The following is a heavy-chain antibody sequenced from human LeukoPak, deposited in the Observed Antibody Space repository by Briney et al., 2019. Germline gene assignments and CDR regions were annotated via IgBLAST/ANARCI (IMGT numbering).Heavy chain of an antibody. CDR2: SNSDGSAT. CDR3: AREWRGFEDY. Sequence: GGSLRLSCAASGFTFSTYWMHWARQAPGKGLVWVARSNSDGSATIYADSVKGRFVISRDNSKNTLYLQMSSLRVEDTAMYYCAREWRGFEDYWGQGTLVTVSS. J-gene: IGHJ4*02. CDR1: GFTFSTYW. V-gene: IGHV3-74*01. D-gene: IGHD3-9*01.